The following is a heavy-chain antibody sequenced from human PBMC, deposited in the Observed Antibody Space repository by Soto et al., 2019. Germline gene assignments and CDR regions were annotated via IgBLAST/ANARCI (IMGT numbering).Heavy chain of an antibody. J-gene: IGHJ5*02. D-gene: IGHD6-13*01. CDR2: ISSSTSYI. CDR1: RFTFDSYS. V-gene: IGHV3-21*01. CDR3: ARGASAASIIGDWFDP. Sequence: GGSLRLSCAASRFTFDSYSMHWVRQAPGKGLEWVSSISSSTSYIYYADSVKGRFTISRDNAKNSVYLQMSSLRAEDTAVYYCARGASAASIIGDWFDPRGQGTLVTVSS.